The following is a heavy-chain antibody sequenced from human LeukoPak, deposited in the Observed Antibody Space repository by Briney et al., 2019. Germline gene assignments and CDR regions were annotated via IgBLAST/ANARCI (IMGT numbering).Heavy chain of an antibody. V-gene: IGHV3-30*01. CDR3: ARDRQHYDFWSGYSDY. J-gene: IGHJ4*02. CDR1: GFTFSSYA. D-gene: IGHD3-3*01. Sequence: GRSLRLSCEASGFTFSSYAMHWVPQAPGQGLEWVAVISYDGSNKYYADSVRGRFSISRDNSKNTLYLQMNSLRAEDTAVYYCARDRQHYDFWSGYSDYWGQGTLVTVSS. CDR2: ISYDGSNK.